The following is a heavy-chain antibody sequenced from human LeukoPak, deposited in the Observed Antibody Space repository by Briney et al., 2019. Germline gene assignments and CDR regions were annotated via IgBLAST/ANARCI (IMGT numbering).Heavy chain of an antibody. Sequence: GGSLRLSCAASGFTFSSYWMHWVRQAPGKGLVWVSRIDGDGSSTNYADSVKGRFTISRDDARNTLYLQMNSLRAEDTAVYYCARSIVGACFDCWGQGTVVTVSS. V-gene: IGHV3-74*01. CDR2: IDGDGSST. CDR1: GFTFSSYW. CDR3: ARSIVGACFDC. J-gene: IGHJ4*02. D-gene: IGHD1-26*01.